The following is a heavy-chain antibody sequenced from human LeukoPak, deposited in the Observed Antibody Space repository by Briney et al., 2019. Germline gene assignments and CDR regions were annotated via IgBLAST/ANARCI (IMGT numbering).Heavy chain of an antibody. Sequence: GGSLRLSCAASGFTFSSYGMHWVRQAPGKGLEWVAFIRYDGSNKYYADSVKGRFTISRDNSKNTLYLQMNSLRAEDTAVYYCAKVVGYCTSTSCSGHFNYWGRGTLVTVSS. CDR1: GFTFSSYG. D-gene: IGHD2-2*01. V-gene: IGHV3-30*02. CDR2: IRYDGSNK. CDR3: AKVVGYCTSTSCSGHFNY. J-gene: IGHJ4*02.